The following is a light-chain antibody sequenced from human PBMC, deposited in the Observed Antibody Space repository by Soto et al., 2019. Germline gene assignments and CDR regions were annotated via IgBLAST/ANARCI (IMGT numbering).Light chain of an antibody. V-gene: IGLV1-40*01. CDR2: GNS. J-gene: IGLJ3*02. CDR1: SSNIGAGYD. CDR3: QSYDRSLRWEGV. Sequence: QSVLTQPPSVSGAPGQRVTISCTGSSSNIGAGYDVHWYQQLPGTAPKLLIYGNSNRPSGVPDRFSGSKSGTSASLAITGLEAENEVDYYCQSYDRSLRWEGVFGGGTKLTAL.